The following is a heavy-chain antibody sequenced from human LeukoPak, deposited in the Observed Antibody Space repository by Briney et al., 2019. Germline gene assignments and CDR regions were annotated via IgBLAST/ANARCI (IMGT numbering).Heavy chain of an antibody. CDR2: ISSSSSYI. D-gene: IGHD1-26*01. J-gene: IGHJ4*02. Sequence: GGSLRLSCVASGFTFSSYSMNWVRQAPGKGLEWVSSISSSSSYIYYADSVKGRFTISRDNAKNSLYLQMNSLRAEDTAVYYCARAAVGATRTYYFDYWGQGTLVTVSS. V-gene: IGHV3-21*01. CDR3: ARAAVGATRTYYFDY. CDR1: GFTFSSYS.